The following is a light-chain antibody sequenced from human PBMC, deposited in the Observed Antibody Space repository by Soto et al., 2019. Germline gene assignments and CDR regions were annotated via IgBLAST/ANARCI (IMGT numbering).Light chain of an antibody. CDR3: SSYTSSSTRV. CDR2: DVS. Sequence: QSVLTQPASVSGSPGQSITISCTGTSSDVGGYNYVSWYQQHPGKAPKLMIYDVSNRPSGVSKRFSGPKSGNTASLTISGLHAEDEADYYCSSYTSSSTRVFGGGTKLTVL. V-gene: IGLV2-14*01. J-gene: IGLJ2*01. CDR1: SSDVGGYNY.